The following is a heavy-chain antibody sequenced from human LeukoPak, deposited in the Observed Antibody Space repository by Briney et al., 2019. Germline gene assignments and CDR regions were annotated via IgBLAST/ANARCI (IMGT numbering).Heavy chain of an antibody. CDR2: ISGSGVST. CDR3: AKARGWGIQLWPAFDY. D-gene: IGHD5-18*01. Sequence: QSGGSLRLSCAASGFTFSSYAMSWVRQAPGKGLEWVSAISGSGVSTYYADSVKGRFTISRDNSKNTLYLQMNSLRAEDTAVYYCAKARGWGIQLWPAFDYWGQGTLVTVSS. CDR1: GFTFSSYA. J-gene: IGHJ4*02. V-gene: IGHV3-23*01.